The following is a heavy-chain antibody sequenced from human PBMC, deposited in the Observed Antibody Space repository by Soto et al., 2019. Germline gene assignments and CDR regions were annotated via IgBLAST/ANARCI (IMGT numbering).Heavy chain of an antibody. CDR3: ARGGYYYDRYYFDY. Sequence: GGSLRLSCEASGFTFSSYGMYWVRQAPGKGLEWVAVISYDGTRKFHRDSVKGRFTISRDNSKNTLYLQMNSLRAEDTAVYYCARGGYYYDRYYFDYWGQGTLVTVSS. CDR2: ISYDGTRK. V-gene: IGHV3-30*03. D-gene: IGHD3-22*01. CDR1: GFTFSSYG. J-gene: IGHJ4*02.